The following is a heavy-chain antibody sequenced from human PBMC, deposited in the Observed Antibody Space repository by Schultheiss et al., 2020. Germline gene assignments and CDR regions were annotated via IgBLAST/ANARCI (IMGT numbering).Heavy chain of an antibody. J-gene: IGHJ6*02. CDR1: GYTFTSYD. CDR3: ARDTITIPSHGMDV. D-gene: IGHD3-10*01. CDR2: MNPNSGNT. V-gene: IGHV1-8*01. Sequence: ASVKVSCKASGYTFTSYDINWVRQATGQGLEWMGWMNPNSGNTGYAQKFQDRVSMTRDTSTSTAYMELTSLTSEDTAIYYCARDTITIPSHGMDVWGQGTTVTVSS.